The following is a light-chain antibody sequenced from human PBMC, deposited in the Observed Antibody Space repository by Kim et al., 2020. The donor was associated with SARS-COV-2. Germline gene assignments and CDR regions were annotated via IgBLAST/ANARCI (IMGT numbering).Light chain of an antibody. CDR3: QQYNNWPPIT. CDR1: QSGSGN. V-gene: IGKV3-15*01. Sequence: SPGGRATLSCRANQSGSGNLAWYQQKPGQAPRLLIYAAYTRATGIPARFSGSGSGTEFTLTISSLQSEDFAVYYGQQYNNWPPITVGGGTKVDIK. J-gene: IGKJ4*01. CDR2: AAY.